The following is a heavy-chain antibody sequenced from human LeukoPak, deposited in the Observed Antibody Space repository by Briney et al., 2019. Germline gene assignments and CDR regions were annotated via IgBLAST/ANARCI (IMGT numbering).Heavy chain of an antibody. CDR3: AKGSSSYYFAFDI. Sequence: GGSLSLSCAASGFTFSNYAMSWVRQAPGKGLEWVSGISGSGGSTYYADFVKGRFTISRYNSKNTLYLQMNSLRAEDTAVYDCAKGSSSYYFAFDIWGQGTMVTVSS. J-gene: IGHJ3*02. CDR2: ISGSGGST. V-gene: IGHV3-23*01. D-gene: IGHD6-13*01. CDR1: GFTFSNYA.